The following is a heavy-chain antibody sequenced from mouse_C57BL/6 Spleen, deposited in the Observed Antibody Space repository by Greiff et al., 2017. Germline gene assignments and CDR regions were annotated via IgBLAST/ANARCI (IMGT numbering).Heavy chain of an antibody. V-gene: IGHV1-18*01. CDR1: GYTFTDYN. Sequence: EVQVVESGPELVKPGASVKIPCKASGYTFTDYNMDWVKQSHGKSLEWIGDINPNNGGTIYNQKFKGKARLTVDKSSSTAYKELRSLTSEDTAVYYWERGNGNYGGYAMDYWGQGTSVTVSS. CDR3: ERGNGNYGGYAMDY. J-gene: IGHJ4*01. D-gene: IGHD2-1*01. CDR2: INPNNGGT.